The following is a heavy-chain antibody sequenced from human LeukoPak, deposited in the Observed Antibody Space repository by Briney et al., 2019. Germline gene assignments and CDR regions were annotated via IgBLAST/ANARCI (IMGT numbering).Heavy chain of an antibody. CDR3: ARDYYDSSGYTRYNWFDP. V-gene: IGHV4-59*12. J-gene: IGHJ5*02. D-gene: IGHD3-22*01. CDR2: IYYSGST. Sequence: SETLSLTCTVSGGPISTYYWSWIRQAPGKGLEWIGYIYYSGSTKYNPSLKSRVTISVDTSKNQFSLKLSSVTAADTAVYYCARDYYDSSGYTRYNWFDPWGQGTLVTVSS. CDR1: GGPISTYY.